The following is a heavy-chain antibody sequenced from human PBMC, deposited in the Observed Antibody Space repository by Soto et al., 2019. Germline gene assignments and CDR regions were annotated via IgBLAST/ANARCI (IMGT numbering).Heavy chain of an antibody. CDR1: GFTFSSNW. CDR3: TRPYDIFWSGITNWFNP. D-gene: IGHD3-3*01. J-gene: IGHJ5*02. CDR2: IKQDGSEK. V-gene: IGHV3-7*01. Sequence: PGGSLRPSCAASGFTFSSNWMSWVRQAPGKGLEWVANIKQDGSEKYYVDSVKGRFTISRDNAKNSLYLQMNSLRAEDTAVYYSTRPYDIFWSGITNWFNPWAQGTRVTVS.